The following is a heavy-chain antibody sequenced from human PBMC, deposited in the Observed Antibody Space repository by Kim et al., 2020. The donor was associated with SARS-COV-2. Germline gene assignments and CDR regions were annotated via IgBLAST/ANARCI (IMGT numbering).Heavy chain of an antibody. V-gene: IGHV4-61*01. CDR3: ARDYSGYSYAYGMDV. Sequence: SETLSLTCTVSGGSVSSGSYYWSWIRQPPGKGLEWIGYIYYSGSTNYNPSLKSRVTISVDTSKNQFSLKLSSVTAADTAVYYCARDYSGYSYAYGMDVWGQGTTGTVSS. D-gene: IGHD5-18*01. CDR1: GGSVSSGSYY. CDR2: IYYSGST. J-gene: IGHJ6*02.